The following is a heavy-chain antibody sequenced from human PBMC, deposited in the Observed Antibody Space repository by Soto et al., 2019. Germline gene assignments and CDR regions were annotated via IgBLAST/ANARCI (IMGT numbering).Heavy chain of an antibody. CDR1: GFIFSSYW. CDR3: AHSSGFSYYFDY. Sequence: GGSLRLSCAASGFIFSSYWMHWVRQVAGKGLEWVSGISWKSGSVSYADSVKGRFTISRDNAKNSLYLQMNSLRAEDTALYYCAHSSGFSYYFDYWGLGTPVTVSS. V-gene: IGHV3-9*01. CDR2: ISWKSGSV. J-gene: IGHJ4*02. D-gene: IGHD6-19*01.